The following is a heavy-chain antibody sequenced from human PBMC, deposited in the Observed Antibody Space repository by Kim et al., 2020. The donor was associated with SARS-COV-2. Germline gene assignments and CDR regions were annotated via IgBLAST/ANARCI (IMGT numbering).Heavy chain of an antibody. J-gene: IGHJ5*02. V-gene: IGHV4-34*01. CDR3: AAYCSGGSCPVNWFDP. Sequence: SLKSRVTKSVDTSKNQFSLKLSSVTAADTAVYYCAAYCSGGSCPVNWFDPWGQGTLVTVSS. D-gene: IGHD2-15*01.